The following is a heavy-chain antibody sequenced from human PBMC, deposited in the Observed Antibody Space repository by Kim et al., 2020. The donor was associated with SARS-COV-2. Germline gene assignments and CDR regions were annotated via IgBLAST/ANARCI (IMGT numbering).Heavy chain of an antibody. D-gene: IGHD3-10*01. J-gene: IGHJ4*02. V-gene: IGHV3-49*02. Sequence: GTIHYAASVEGRVTISRDDSKSIAHLQLNSLITEDTAVYYCTRGSYGAGDYWGQGTLVTVSA. CDR2: GTI. CDR3: TRGSYGAGDY.